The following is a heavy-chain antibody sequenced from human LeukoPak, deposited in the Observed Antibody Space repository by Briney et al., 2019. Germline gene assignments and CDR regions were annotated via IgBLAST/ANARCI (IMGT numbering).Heavy chain of an antibody. V-gene: IGHV4-59*01. CDR3: ARPARYCSGGSCWDS. D-gene: IGHD2-15*01. CDR2: IYYSGNT. CDR1: GDSIGSFY. J-gene: IGHJ4*02. Sequence: SETLFLTCTVSGDSIGSFYWSWIRQPPGKGLEWFGNIYYSGNTNYNPSLKSRVTISVDTSKNQFSLKLTSVTAADTAIYYCARPARYCSGGSCWDSWGQGTLVTVSS.